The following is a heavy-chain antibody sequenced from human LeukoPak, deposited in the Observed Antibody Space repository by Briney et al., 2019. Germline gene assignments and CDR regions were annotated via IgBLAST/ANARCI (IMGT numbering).Heavy chain of an antibody. CDR1: GDSVSSNSVT. J-gene: IGHJ5*02. V-gene: IGHV6-1*01. CDR3: ARRLTQYDCFDP. D-gene: IGHD2-2*01. Sequence: SQTLSLTCAISGDSVSSNSVTWNWIRQSPSRGLEWLGRTYYRSTWYNDYAVSVRGRITVNPDTSKNQFSLHLNSVTPEDTAVYYCARRLTQYDCFDPWGQGILITVSS. CDR2: TYYRSTWYN.